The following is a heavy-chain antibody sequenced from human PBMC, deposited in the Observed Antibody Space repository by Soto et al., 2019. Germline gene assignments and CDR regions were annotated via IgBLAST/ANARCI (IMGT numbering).Heavy chain of an antibody. D-gene: IGHD2-2*01. CDR2: IWYDGSNK. V-gene: IGHV3-33*01. J-gene: IGHJ6*02. Sequence: GGSLRLSCAASGFTFSSYGMHWVRQAPGKGLEWVAVIWYDGSNKYYADSVKGRFTISRDNSKNTLYLQMNSLRAEDTAVYYCARGPPLNCSSTSCYYYYGMDVWGQGTTVTVSS. CDR1: GFTFSSYG. CDR3: ARGPPLNCSSTSCYYYYGMDV.